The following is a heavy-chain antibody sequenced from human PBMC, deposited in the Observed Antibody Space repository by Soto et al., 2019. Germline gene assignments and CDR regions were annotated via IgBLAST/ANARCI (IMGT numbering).Heavy chain of an antibody. V-gene: IGHV1-69*01. CDR3: ASGVGGLGGSSGWPDYAFDV. CDR1: GGTFTKYA. CDR2: IVPLPGTT. D-gene: IGHD6-19*01. Sequence: QVQLVQSGAAVRKPGSSVKVSCKASGGTFTKYAITWVRQAPSQGLEWMGGIVPLPGTTNYAQKFRGRVTISADDSTSTAYLELSSLRSEDTAVYYCASGVGGLGGSSGWPDYAFDVWGQGTMVIVSS. J-gene: IGHJ3*01.